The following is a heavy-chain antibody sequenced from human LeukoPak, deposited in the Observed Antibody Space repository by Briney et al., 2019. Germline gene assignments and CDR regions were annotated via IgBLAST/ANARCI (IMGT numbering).Heavy chain of an antibody. V-gene: IGHV3-23*01. J-gene: IGHJ4*02. D-gene: IGHD3-9*01. CDR2: ITGSGGST. CDR3: ARGPRGRDDYDILTGYYIPLPEGGI. Sequence: GGSLRLSCGASGFTFTTYAMTWVRQAPGKGLEWVSSITGSGGSTYYGDSVKGRFTISRDNSKNTLYLQMNSLRAEDTAVYYCARGPRGRDDYDILTGYYIPLPEGGIWGQGTLVTVSS. CDR1: GFTFTTYA.